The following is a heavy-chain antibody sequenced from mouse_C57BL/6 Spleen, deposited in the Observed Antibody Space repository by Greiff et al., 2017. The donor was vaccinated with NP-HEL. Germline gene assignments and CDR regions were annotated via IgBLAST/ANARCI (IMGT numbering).Heavy chain of an antibody. CDR3: ASTGGEAMDY. Sequence: QVQLKQSGAELVMPGASVKLSCKASGYTFTSYWMHWVKQRPGQGLEWIGEIDPSDSYTNYNQKFKGKSTLTVDKSSSTAYMQLSSLTSEDSAVYYWASTGGEAMDYWGQGTSVTVSS. D-gene: IGHD4-1*02. CDR2: IDPSDSYT. J-gene: IGHJ4*01. V-gene: IGHV1-69*01. CDR1: GYTFTSYW.